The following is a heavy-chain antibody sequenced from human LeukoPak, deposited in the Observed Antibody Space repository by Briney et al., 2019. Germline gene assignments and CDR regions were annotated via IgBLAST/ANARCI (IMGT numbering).Heavy chain of an antibody. Sequence: SETLSLTCTVSGGSIGGYFWSWIRQPAGKGLEWIGRIYISGSTNYNPSLKSRVTMSVGKSKNQFALELNSVTAADTAVYYCARGLPFSGGRSWFDPWGQGTLVTVSS. CDR1: GGSIGGYF. J-gene: IGHJ5*02. CDR3: ARGLPFSGGRSWFDP. CDR2: IYISGST. D-gene: IGHD2-15*01. V-gene: IGHV4-4*07.